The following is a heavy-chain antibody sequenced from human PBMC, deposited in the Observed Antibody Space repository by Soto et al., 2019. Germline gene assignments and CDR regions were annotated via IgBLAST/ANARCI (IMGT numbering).Heavy chain of an antibody. D-gene: IGHD5-12*01. Sequence: SETLSLTCTVSGGSISSSSYYWGWIRQPPGKGLEWIGSIYYSGSTYYNPSLKSRVTISVDTSKNQFSLKLSSVTAADTAVYYCARLDVDIVATITGYWGQGTLVTVSS. V-gene: IGHV4-39*01. CDR1: GGSISSSSYY. CDR2: IYYSGST. J-gene: IGHJ4*02. CDR3: ARLDVDIVATITGY.